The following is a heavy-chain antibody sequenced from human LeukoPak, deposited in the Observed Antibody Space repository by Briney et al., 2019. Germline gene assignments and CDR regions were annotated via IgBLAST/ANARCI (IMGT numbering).Heavy chain of an antibody. D-gene: IGHD6-19*01. Sequence: PSETLSLTCAVYGGSFSGYYWSWIRQPPGKGLEWIGEINHSGSTYYNPSLKSRVTISVDTSKNQFSLKLSSVTAADTAVYYCARQGPAVAGTIVPHNWFDPWGQGTLVTVSS. CDR1: GGSFSGYY. CDR3: ARQGPAVAGTIVPHNWFDP. J-gene: IGHJ5*02. CDR2: INHSGST. V-gene: IGHV4-34*01.